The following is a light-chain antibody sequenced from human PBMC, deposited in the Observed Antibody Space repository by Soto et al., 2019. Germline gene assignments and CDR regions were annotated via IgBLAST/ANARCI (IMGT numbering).Light chain of an antibody. J-gene: IGLJ2*01. Sequence: QSVLTQPASVSGSPGQSITISCTGTSSDVGSYNLVSWYQQHPGKAPKLMIYEVSKRPSGVSNRFSGSKSGNAASLTISGLQAEDEAYYYCCSYVGSSSVVFGGGTKLTVL. CDR3: CSYVGSSSVV. V-gene: IGLV2-23*02. CDR2: EVS. CDR1: SSDVGSYNL.